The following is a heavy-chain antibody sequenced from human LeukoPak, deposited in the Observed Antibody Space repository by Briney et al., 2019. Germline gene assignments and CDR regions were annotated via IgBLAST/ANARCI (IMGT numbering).Heavy chain of an antibody. V-gene: IGHV4-59*01. J-gene: IGHJ4*02. CDR2: SFFSGST. D-gene: IGHD6-19*01. Sequence: PSETLSLTCTVSGGSISSYYWSWIRQPPGKGLEWIGYSFFSGSTNYNPSLKSRVTISLDTSKNQFSLRLNSVTAADTAVYYCARGGLSSGWYGWGQGTLATVSS. CDR1: GGSISSYY. CDR3: ARGGLSSGWYG.